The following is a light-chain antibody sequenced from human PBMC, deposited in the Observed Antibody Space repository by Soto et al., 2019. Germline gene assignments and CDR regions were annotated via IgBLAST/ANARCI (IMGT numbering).Light chain of an antibody. Sequence: EIVMTPSPATLSVSPGERASLSFRASQSVSSNLAWYQQKPGQAPRLLIYGASTRATGIPARFSGSGSGTEFTLTISSLQSEDFAVYYCQQYNNWLALTFGGGTKVDI. CDR3: QQYNNWLALT. J-gene: IGKJ4*01. V-gene: IGKV3-15*01. CDR1: QSVSSN. CDR2: GAS.